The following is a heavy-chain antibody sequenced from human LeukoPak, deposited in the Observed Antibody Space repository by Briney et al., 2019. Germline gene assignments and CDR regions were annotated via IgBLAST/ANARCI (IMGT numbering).Heavy chain of an antibody. Sequence: PGGSLRLSCAASGFTFSSYAMNWVRQAPGKGLEWVSTISGSGGVTYYADSVKGRFTISRDNSKSTLYLQMNSLRAEDTAVYYCAKAEYGDYGVFDLWGQRTLVTVSS. J-gene: IGHJ4*02. CDR3: AKAEYGDYGVFDL. CDR2: ISGSGGVT. CDR1: GFTFSSYA. D-gene: IGHD4/OR15-4a*01. V-gene: IGHV3-23*01.